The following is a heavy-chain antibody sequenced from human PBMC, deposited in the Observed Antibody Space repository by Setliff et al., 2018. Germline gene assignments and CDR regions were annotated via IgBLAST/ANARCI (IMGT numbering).Heavy chain of an antibody. V-gene: IGHV4-34*01. CDR1: GGSFSGYY. CDR2: INHSGST. D-gene: IGHD3-3*01. Sequence: LSLTCAVYGGSFSGYYWSWIRQPPGKGLEWIGEINHSGSTYYNPSLKSRVTISVDTSKNQFSLKLSSVTAADTAVYYCARGGKILEWLYAHDYWGQGTLVTVSS. J-gene: IGHJ4*02. CDR3: ARGGKILEWLYAHDY.